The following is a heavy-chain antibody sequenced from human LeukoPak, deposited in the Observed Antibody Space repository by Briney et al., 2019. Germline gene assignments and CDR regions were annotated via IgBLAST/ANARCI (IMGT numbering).Heavy chain of an antibody. Sequence: KPGGSLRLSCAASGFTFSDYYMSWIRQAPGKGLEWVSYISSSGSTTYYADSVKGRFTISRDNAKNSLYLQMDSLRAEDTAVYYCARIGDSSGWYYFDYWGQGTLVTVSS. D-gene: IGHD6-19*01. CDR1: GFTFSDYY. V-gene: IGHV3-11*01. CDR3: ARIGDSSGWYYFDY. J-gene: IGHJ4*02. CDR2: ISSSGSTT.